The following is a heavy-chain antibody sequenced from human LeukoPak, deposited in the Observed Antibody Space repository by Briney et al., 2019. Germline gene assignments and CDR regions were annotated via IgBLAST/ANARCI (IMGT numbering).Heavy chain of an antibody. CDR3: ALGSSPSLYYYYYMDV. J-gene: IGHJ6*03. D-gene: IGHD6-6*01. CDR2: MNPNSGNT. Sequence: ASVKVSCKASGYTFTSYDINWVRQATGQGLEWMGWMNPNSGNTGYAQKFQGRVTMTRNTSISTAYMELSSLRSEDTAVYYCALGSSPSLYYYYYMDVWGKGTTVTVSS. CDR1: GYTFTSYD. V-gene: IGHV1-8*01.